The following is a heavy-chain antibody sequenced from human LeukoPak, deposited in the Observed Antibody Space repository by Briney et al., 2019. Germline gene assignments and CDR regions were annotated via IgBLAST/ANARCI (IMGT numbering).Heavy chain of an antibody. CDR2: IWYDGSNK. Sequence: GGSLRLSCAASGFTFSSYGMHWVRQAPGKGLEWVAVIWYDGSNKYYADSVKGRFTISRDNSKTTLYLQMNSLRTEDTAVYYCAKDLPTPYFDYWGQGTLVTVSP. V-gene: IGHV3-30*02. D-gene: IGHD4-23*01. J-gene: IGHJ4*02. CDR1: GFTFSSYG. CDR3: AKDLPTPYFDY.